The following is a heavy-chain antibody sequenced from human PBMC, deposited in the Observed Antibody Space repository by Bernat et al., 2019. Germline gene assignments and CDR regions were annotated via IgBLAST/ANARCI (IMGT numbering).Heavy chain of an antibody. CDR2: ISSSSSYT. CDR1: GFTFSDYY. J-gene: IGHJ4*02. CDR3: ARVVADAGTQFDY. Sequence: QVQLVESGGGVVQPGRSLRLSCAASGFTFSDYYMSWIRQAPGKGLVWISYISSSSSYTNYADSVKGRFTISRDNAKNSLYLQMNSLRAEDTAVYYCARVVADAGTQFDYWGQGTLVTVSS. D-gene: IGHD6-13*01. V-gene: IGHV3-11*06.